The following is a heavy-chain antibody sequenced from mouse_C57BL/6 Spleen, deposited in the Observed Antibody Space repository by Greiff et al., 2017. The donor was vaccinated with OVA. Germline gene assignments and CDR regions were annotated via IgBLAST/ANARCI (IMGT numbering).Heavy chain of an antibody. Sequence: QVQLQQSGAELVRPGASVKLSCKASGYTFTDYYINWVKQRPGQGLEWIARIYPGSGNTYYNEKFKGKATLTAEKSSSTAYMQLSSLTSEDSAVYFCARGGGLLLRGDYWGQGTTLTVSS. J-gene: IGHJ2*01. V-gene: IGHV1-76*01. CDR3: ARGGGLLLRGDY. CDR1: GYTFTDYY. D-gene: IGHD1-1*01. CDR2: IYPGSGNT.